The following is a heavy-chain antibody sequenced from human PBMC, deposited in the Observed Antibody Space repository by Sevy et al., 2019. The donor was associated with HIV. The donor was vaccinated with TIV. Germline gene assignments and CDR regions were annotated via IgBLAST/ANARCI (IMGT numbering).Heavy chain of an antibody. J-gene: IGHJ1*01. V-gene: IGHV1-2*06. Sequence: ASVKVTGKASGYTFTGYYMHWVRQAPGQGLEWMGRINPNSGGTNYAQKFQGRVTMTRDTSISTAYMELSRLRSDDTAVYYCARDRPPYYYDSSGYYFQHWGQGTLVTVSS. D-gene: IGHD3-22*01. CDR1: GYTFTGYY. CDR3: ARDRPPYYYDSSGYYFQH. CDR2: INPNSGGT.